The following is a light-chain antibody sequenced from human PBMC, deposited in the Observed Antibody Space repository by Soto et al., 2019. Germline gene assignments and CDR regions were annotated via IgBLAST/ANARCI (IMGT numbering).Light chain of an antibody. CDR1: QSVSNN. Sequence: EIVLTQSPGTLPLSPGERATLSCRASQSVSNNYLAWYQQKPGQAPRLLIYGASNRATGIPARFSGSGSGTEFTLTISSLQSEDFAVYYCQQYNNWPQTFGQGTKVDIK. CDR2: GAS. J-gene: IGKJ1*01. V-gene: IGKV3-15*01. CDR3: QQYNNWPQT.